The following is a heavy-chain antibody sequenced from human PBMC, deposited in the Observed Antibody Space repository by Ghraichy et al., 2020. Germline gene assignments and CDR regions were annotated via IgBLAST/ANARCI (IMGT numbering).Heavy chain of an antibody. V-gene: IGHV4-59*08. D-gene: IGHD2-21*01. CDR1: GGSISSYY. CDR3: ARSGVIGYYYGMDV. Sequence: SETLSLTCTVSGGSISSYYWSWIRQPPGKGLEWIGYIYYSGSTNYNPSLKSRVTISVDTSKNQFSLKLSSVTAADTAVYYCARSGVIGYYYGMDVWGQGTTVTVSS. CDR2: IYYSGST. J-gene: IGHJ6*02.